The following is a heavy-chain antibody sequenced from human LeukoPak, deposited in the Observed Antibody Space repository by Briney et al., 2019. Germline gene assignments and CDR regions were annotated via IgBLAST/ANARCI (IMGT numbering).Heavy chain of an antibody. V-gene: IGHV3-23*01. CDR1: GFTFSSYA. D-gene: IGHD2-21*02. CDR2: ISGSGGST. J-gene: IGHJ4*02. CDR3: AKSSGDFYYFDY. Sequence: GGSLRLSCAASGFTFSSYAMRWVRQAPGKGMEWVSAISGSGGSTYYADSVKGRFTISRDNSKHTLYLQLNSLRAEDTAVYYCAKSSGDFYYFDYWGQGTLVTVSS.